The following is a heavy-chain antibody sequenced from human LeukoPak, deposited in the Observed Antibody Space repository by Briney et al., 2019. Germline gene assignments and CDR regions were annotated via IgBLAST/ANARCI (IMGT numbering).Heavy chain of an antibody. D-gene: IGHD3-10*02. CDR1: GFTFSSYG. V-gene: IGHV3-21*01. Sequence: GGSLRLSCAASGFTFSSYGMSWVRQAPGKGLEWVSSISSSSSYIYYADSVKGRFTISRDNAKNSLYLQMNSLRAEDTAVYYCAELGITMIGGVWGKGTTVTISS. CDR2: ISSSSSYI. J-gene: IGHJ6*04. CDR3: AELGITMIGGV.